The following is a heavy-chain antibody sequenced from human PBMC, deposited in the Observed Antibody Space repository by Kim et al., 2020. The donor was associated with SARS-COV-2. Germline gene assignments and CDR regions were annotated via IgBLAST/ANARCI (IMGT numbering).Heavy chain of an antibody. V-gene: IGHV3-23*01. CDR1: GFTFSSYD. CDR3: AGPRYXXDY. Sequence: GGSLRLSCVASGFTFSSYDMSWVRQAPGKGLEWVSGISGTGHSTYYADSVKGRFTXSRDXXKNTXYLQMNSLRAXDTAXXYCAGPRYXXDYWXXGTLVPVSS. CDR2: ISGTGHST. J-gene: IGHJ4*02. D-gene: IGHD1-20*01.